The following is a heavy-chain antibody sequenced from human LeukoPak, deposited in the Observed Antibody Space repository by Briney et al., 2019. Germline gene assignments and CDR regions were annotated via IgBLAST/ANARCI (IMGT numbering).Heavy chain of an antibody. V-gene: IGHV3-72*01. CDR2: CRNEANSYTT. Sequence: GGSLRLSCAASGFTFSDHYMDWVRQAPGKGLEWVGRCRNEANSYTTEYAASVEGRFTISRDDSKNSLYLQMNSLKAEDTSVYYCAGEAGSYGPVVYWGQGTLVTVSS. CDR1: GFTFSDHY. CDR3: AGEAGSYGPVVY. J-gene: IGHJ4*02. D-gene: IGHD3-10*01.